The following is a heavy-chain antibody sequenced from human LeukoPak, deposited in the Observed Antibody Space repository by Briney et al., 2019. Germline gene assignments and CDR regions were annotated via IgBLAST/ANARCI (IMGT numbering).Heavy chain of an antibody. CDR3: AKSLGYCSGGSCLDAFDI. CDR1: GFTFSSYG. V-gene: IGHV3-30*18. J-gene: IGHJ3*02. Sequence: PGGSLRLSCAASGFTFSSYGMHWVRQAPGKGLEWVAVISYDGGNKYYADSVKGRFTISRDNSKNTLYLQMNSLRAEDTAVYYCAKSLGYCSGGSCLDAFDIWGQGTMVTVSS. D-gene: IGHD2-15*01. CDR2: ISYDGGNK.